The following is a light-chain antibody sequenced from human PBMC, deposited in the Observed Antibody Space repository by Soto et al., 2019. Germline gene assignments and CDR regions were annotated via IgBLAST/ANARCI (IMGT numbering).Light chain of an antibody. V-gene: IGKV3-15*01. CDR2: GAS. CDR1: QNVGTS. CDR3: QRYNDWPPWT. Sequence: EIVMTQSPATLSVSPGERATLFCRASQNVGTSLAWYQQIPGQPPRLLIHGASIRATGVPARFTGSGSGTEFTLTISGLQSEDLEVYYCQRYNDWPPWTFGQGNKVEIK. J-gene: IGKJ1*01.